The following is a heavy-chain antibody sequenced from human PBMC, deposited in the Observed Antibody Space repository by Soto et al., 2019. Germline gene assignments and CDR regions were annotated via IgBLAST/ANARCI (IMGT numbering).Heavy chain of an antibody. J-gene: IGHJ4*02. D-gene: IGHD6-13*01. V-gene: IGHV3-23*02. CDR1: GFRFSSYA. CDR2: ISGRDGST. Sequence: EVQLLESGGGLVQPGGSLRLSCVASGFRFSSYAMSWALQAPGKGLELVSFISGRDGSTYYGDSVKGRFTISRDNSKNTLYLHMNSLRAEDTAVYYCARDRERDAWYEDYWGQGTLVTVSS. CDR3: ARDRERDAWYEDY.